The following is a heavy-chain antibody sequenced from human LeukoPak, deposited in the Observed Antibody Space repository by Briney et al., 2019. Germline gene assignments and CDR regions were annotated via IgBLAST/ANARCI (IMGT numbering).Heavy chain of an antibody. J-gene: IGHJ4*02. CDR1: GYTFTSYG. D-gene: IGHD3-10*01. CDR2: ISAYNGNT. V-gene: IGHV1-18*01. CDR3: ARDRHSMVYYFDY. Sequence: ASVKVSCKASGYTFTSYGISWVRQAPGQGLEWMGWISAYNGNTNYAQKLQGRVTMITDTSTSTAYMELRSLRSDGTAVYYCARDRHSMVYYFDYWGQGTLVTVSS.